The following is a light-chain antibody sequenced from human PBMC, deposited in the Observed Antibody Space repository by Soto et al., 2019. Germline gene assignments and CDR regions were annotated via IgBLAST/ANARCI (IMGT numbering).Light chain of an antibody. J-gene: IGKJ5*01. CDR1: QTVGSNY. CDR3: QQYSSSPIT. Sequence: EIVLAQSPGTLSLSPGERATLSCRASQTVGSNYLAWYQQKPGQAPRLPTYGASSRATGIPDRFSGSGAGTDFTLTISRLEPEDFAVYYCQQYSSSPITFGQGTRLDIK. CDR2: GAS. V-gene: IGKV3-20*01.